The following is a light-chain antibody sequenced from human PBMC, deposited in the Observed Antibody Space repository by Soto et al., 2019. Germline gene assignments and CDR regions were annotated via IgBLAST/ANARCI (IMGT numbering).Light chain of an antibody. CDR1: QGISNY. V-gene: IGKV1-27*01. CDR3: QKYNSAPPFT. J-gene: IGKJ3*01. Sequence: DIQMTQSPSSLSASVGDRVTITCRASQGISNYLAWYQQKPGKVPKLLIDAASTLQSGVPSRFSGSGSGTDFTLTISSLQPEAVATYYCQKYNSAPPFTFGPGTKVDIK. CDR2: AAS.